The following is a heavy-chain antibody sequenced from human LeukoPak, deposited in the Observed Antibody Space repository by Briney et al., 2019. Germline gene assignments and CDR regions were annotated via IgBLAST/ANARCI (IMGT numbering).Heavy chain of an antibody. Sequence: GSLRLSCAASGFTFSSYAMHWVRQAPGKGLEWVAVISYDGSNKYYADSVKGRFTISRDNSKNTLYLQMNSLRAEDTAVYYCARDYCSSTSCPGGWFDPWGQGTLVTVSS. D-gene: IGHD2-2*01. J-gene: IGHJ5*02. CDR2: ISYDGSNK. CDR1: GFTFSSYA. CDR3: ARDYCSSTSCPGGWFDP. V-gene: IGHV3-30*04.